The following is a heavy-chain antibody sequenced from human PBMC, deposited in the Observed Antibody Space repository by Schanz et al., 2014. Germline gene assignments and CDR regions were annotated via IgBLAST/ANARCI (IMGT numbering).Heavy chain of an antibody. CDR2: ISAYNGNT. CDR3: ARVPDTALVYYHYRMDV. J-gene: IGHJ6*02. V-gene: IGHV1-18*01. CDR1: GYTFTSYG. D-gene: IGHD5-18*01. Sequence: QVQLVQSGAEVKKPGASVKVSCKASGYTFTSYGISWVRQAPGQGLEWMGWISAYNGNTNYAQNLQGRVTMTTDTSTSTGYMELRSLRSDDTAVYYCARVPDTALVYYHYRMDVWGQGTTVTVSS.